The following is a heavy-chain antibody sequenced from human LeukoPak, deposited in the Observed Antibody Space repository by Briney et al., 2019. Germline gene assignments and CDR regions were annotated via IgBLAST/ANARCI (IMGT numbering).Heavy chain of an antibody. Sequence: ASVKVSCKASGYTFTGYYMRWVRQAPGQGLEWMGWINPDNGGTNYAQKFQGRVTMTRDMSISTAYMELSRLRSDDTAVYYCARDPSNSGYDYLYYFDYWGQGTLVTVSS. CDR1: GYTFTGYY. CDR3: ARDPSNSGYDYLYYFDY. D-gene: IGHD5-12*01. J-gene: IGHJ4*02. V-gene: IGHV1-2*02. CDR2: INPDNGGT.